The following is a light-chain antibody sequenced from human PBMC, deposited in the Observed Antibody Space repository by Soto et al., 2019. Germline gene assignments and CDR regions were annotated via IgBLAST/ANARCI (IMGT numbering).Light chain of an antibody. V-gene: IGLV1-44*01. CDR3: AAWDDSLNGVV. Sequence: QSVLTQPPSASVTPGQRVTISCSGSSSNIGSNTVSWYQQLPGTAPKLLIYSNNQRPSGVPDRFSGSKSGTSASLAISGLQSEDEADYYCAAWDDSLNGVVFGGGTKVTVL. CDR2: SNN. CDR1: SSNIGSNT. J-gene: IGLJ2*01.